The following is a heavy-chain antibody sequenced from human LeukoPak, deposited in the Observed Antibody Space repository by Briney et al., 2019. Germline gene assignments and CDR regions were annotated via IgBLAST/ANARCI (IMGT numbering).Heavy chain of an antibody. CDR3: ARGMVVVPSAYYYGTDV. D-gene: IGHD2-2*01. J-gene: IGHJ6*02. CDR2: MNPNSGNT. V-gene: IGHV1-8*01. CDR1: GYTFTSYD. Sequence: ASVKVSCKASGYTFTSYDINWVRQATGQGLEWMGWMNPNSGNTGYAQKFQGRVTMTRNTSISTAYMELSSLRSEDTAVYYCARGMVVVPSAYYYGTDVWGQGTTVTVSS.